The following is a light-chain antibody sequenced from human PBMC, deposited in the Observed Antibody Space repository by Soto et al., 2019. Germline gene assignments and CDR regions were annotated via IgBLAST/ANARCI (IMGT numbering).Light chain of an antibody. CDR2: SAS. Sequence: DIQMTQSPSSLSASVGDRVTITCRASRGINNFLAWYQQKPGRVPRLLIYSASTLQSGVPSRFSGSGSGTDFTLTIGSLQPEDVATYYCQRYNTVPPWEFGQGTTVEIK. CDR1: RGINNF. J-gene: IGKJ1*01. CDR3: QRYNTVPPWE. V-gene: IGKV1-27*01.